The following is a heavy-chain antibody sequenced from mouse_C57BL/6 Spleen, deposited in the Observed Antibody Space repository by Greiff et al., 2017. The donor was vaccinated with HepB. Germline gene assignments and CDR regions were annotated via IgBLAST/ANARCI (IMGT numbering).Heavy chain of an antibody. CDR1: GFTFSSYT. V-gene: IGHV5-9*01. CDR3: ARRGPGYWYFDV. CDR2: ISGGGGNT. Sequence: EVKVVESGGGLVKPGGSLKLSCAASGFTFSSYTMSWVRQTPEKRLEWVATISGGGGNTYYPDSVKGRFTISRDNAKNTLYLQMSSLRSEDTALYYCARRGPGYWYFDVWGTGTTVTVSS. J-gene: IGHJ1*03.